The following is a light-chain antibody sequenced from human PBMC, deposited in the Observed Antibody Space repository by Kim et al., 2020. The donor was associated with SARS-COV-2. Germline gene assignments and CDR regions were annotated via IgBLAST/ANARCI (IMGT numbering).Light chain of an antibody. CDR1: SSNMGSKY. CDR2: RNN. J-gene: IGLJ3*02. Sequence: GHRVTISWSGSSSNMGSKYVYWYQQLPGTAPKVLINRNNQRPSGVPDRFSGSKAGTSAALAISGLRSEDEADYYCAAWDDSLSGWVFGGGTQLTVL. CDR3: AAWDDSLSGWV. V-gene: IGLV1-47*01.